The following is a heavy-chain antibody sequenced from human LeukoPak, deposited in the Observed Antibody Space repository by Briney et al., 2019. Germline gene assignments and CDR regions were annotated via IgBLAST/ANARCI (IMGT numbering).Heavy chain of an antibody. D-gene: IGHD5-18*01. CDR1: GYTFINNW. V-gene: IGHV1-8*03. J-gene: IGHJ6*03. CDR3: ARRYEGYSYGYRYYYYMDV. Sequence: ASVKVSCKASGYTFINNWMHWVRQATGQGLEWMGWMNPNSGNTGYAQKFQGRVTITRNTSISTAYMELSSLRSEDTAVYYCARRYEGYSYGYRYYYYMDVWGKGTTVTVSS. CDR2: MNPNSGNT.